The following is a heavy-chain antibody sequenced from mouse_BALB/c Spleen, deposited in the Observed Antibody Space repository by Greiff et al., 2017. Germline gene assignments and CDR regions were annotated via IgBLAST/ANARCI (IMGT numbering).Heavy chain of an antibody. D-gene: IGHD1-1*01. CDR2: ISSGGSYT. V-gene: IGHV5-9-4*01. CDR1: GFTFSSYA. CDR3: AREGDYYGSSHYYAMDY. J-gene: IGHJ4*01. Sequence: EVQLVESGGGLVKPGGSLKLSCAASGFTFSSYAMSWVRQSPEKRLEWVAEISSGGSYTYYPDTVTGRFTISRDNAKNTLYLEMSSLRSEDTAMYYCAREGDYYGSSHYYAMDYWGQGTSVTVSS.